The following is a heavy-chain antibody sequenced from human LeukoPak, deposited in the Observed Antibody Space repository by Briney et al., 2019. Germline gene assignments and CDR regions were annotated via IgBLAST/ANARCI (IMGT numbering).Heavy chain of an antibody. CDR3: ARDSSGWYYFDC. J-gene: IGHJ4*02. CDR1: GFTFSSYE. CDR2: ISGSGSTV. D-gene: IGHD6-19*01. Sequence: SGGSLRLSCAASGFTFSSYEMNWVRQAPGKGPEGVSYISGSGSTVYYADSVKGRFTISRDNAKNSLYLQMNSLRAEDTAVYYCARDSSGWYYFDCWGQGTLVTVSS. V-gene: IGHV3-48*03.